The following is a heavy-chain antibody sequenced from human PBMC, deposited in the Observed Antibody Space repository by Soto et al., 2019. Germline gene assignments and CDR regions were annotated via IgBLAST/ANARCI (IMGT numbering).Heavy chain of an antibody. J-gene: IGHJ4*02. Sequence: SETLSLTCTVSGGSTSSYYWSWIRQPPGKGLEWIGYIYYSGSTNYNPSPKSRVTISVDKSRNQFSLKLSSVTAADTAVYYCARRWGEGRVDYWGQGTLVTVSS. V-gene: IGHV4-59*12. D-gene: IGHD3-10*01. CDR2: IYYSGST. CDR3: ARRWGEGRVDY. CDR1: GGSTSSYY.